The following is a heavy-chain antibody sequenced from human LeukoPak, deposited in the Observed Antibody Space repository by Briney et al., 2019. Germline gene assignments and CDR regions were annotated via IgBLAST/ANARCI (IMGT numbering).Heavy chain of an antibody. Sequence: GGSLRLSCAASGFTFDDYGMSWVRQAPGKGLEWVSGINWNGGSTGYADSVKGRFTISRDNAKNSLYLQMNSLRAEDTAVYYCARDPWPYSSGYYYGFDYWGQGTLVTVSS. V-gene: IGHV3-20*04. CDR2: INWNGGST. D-gene: IGHD3-22*01. CDR3: ARDPWPYSSGYYYGFDY. CDR1: GFTFDDYG. J-gene: IGHJ4*02.